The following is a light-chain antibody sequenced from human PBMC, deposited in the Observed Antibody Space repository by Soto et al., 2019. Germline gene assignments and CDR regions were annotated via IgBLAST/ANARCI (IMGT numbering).Light chain of an antibody. CDR2: EVS. V-gene: IGLV2-14*01. J-gene: IGLJ1*01. Sequence: QSALTQPASVSGSPGQSITISCTGTSSDVGGYNYVSWYRQHPGKAPKLMIYEVSNRPSGVYNRFSGTNSGNTASLTISGLQAEDEADYYCSSYTSSSIDYVFGTGTKVTVL. CDR3: SSYTSSSIDYV. CDR1: SSDVGGYNY.